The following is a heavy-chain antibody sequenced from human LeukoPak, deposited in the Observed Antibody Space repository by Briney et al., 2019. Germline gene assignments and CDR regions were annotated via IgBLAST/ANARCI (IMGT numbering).Heavy chain of an antibody. Sequence: GKSLRLSCVASGFTFGSYSMHWVRQAPGKGLEWVAVISYDGSNKYYADSVKGRFTISRDNSKNTLYLQMNSLRAEDTAVYYCAKSRWLFQDRWEPPSYWGQGTLVTVSS. J-gene: IGHJ4*02. CDR3: AKSRWLFQDRWEPPSY. CDR1: GFTFGSYS. V-gene: IGHV3-30*18. CDR2: ISYDGSNK. D-gene: IGHD1-26*01.